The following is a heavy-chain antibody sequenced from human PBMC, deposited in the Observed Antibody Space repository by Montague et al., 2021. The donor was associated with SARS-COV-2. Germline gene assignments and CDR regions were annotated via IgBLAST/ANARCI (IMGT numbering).Heavy chain of an antibody. CDR3: ARAFIAAAGTTSFDY. CDR1: GGSISSSSYV. J-gene: IGHJ4*02. V-gene: IGHV4-39*01. D-gene: IGHD6-13*01. Sequence: SETLSLSCTVPGGSISSSSYVWGWIRQPPGKGLEWIGSIHYSGSTYYNPSLKSRVTISVDTSKNQFSLKLSSVTAADTAVYYCARAFIAAAGTTSFDYWSQGTLVTVSS. CDR2: IHYSGST.